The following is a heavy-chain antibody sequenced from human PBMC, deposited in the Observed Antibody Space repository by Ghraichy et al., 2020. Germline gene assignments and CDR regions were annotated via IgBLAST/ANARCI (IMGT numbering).Heavy chain of an antibody. CDR1: GYTFTAYH. CDR3: ARDYCSSWYGMDV. Sequence: ASVKVSCKASGYTFTAYHIHWGRQAPGQGLEWMGIINPSGGSTSYAQKFQGRVTMTRDTSTSTVYMELSSLRSEDTAVYYCARDYCSSWYGMDVWGQGTTVTVSS. CDR2: INPSGGST. V-gene: IGHV1-46*01. J-gene: IGHJ6*02. D-gene: IGHD6-13*01.